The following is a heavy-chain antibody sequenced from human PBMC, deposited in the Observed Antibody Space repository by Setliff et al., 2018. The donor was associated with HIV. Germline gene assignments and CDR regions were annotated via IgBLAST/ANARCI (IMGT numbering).Heavy chain of an antibody. D-gene: IGHD1-26*01. CDR2: IKSKTDGGTT. CDR3: TTDLGGSYHGWNY. J-gene: IGHJ4*02. Sequence: GSLRLSCAASGFTFRNAWMNWVRQAPGKGLEWVGRIKSKTDGGTTDYAAPVKGRFTISRDDSKNTLYLQMNSLKTEDTAVYYCTTDLGGSYHGWNYWGQGTLVTVSS. CDR1: GFTFRNAW. V-gene: IGHV3-15*07.